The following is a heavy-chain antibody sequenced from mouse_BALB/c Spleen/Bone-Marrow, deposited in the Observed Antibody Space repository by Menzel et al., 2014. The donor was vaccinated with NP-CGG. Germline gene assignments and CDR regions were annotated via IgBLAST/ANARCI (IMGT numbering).Heavy chain of an antibody. CDR2: INSNGGST. CDR3: VRGNYGNYVDYFEF. J-gene: IGHJ2*01. Sequence: EVHLVESGGGLVQPGGSLKLSCAASGFTFSNYGMSWGRQTPDKRPELAATINSNGGSTYYPDSVKGRFTISRDTAKNTLYLQMSSLKSEETATYYCVRGNYGNYVDYFEFWGQGTTLTVSS. D-gene: IGHD2-1*01. V-gene: IGHV5-6-3*01. CDR1: GFTFSNYG.